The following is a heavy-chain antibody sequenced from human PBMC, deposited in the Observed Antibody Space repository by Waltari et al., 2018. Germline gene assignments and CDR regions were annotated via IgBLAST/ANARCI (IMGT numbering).Heavy chain of an antibody. J-gene: IGHJ4*02. CDR2: ISWDGGST. D-gene: IGHD5-18*01. CDR1: GFTFDAYA. CDR3: AKDVDHTAMATGLDY. V-gene: IGHV3-43D*04. Sequence: EVQLVESGGVVVQPGGSLRLSCAASGFTFDAYAMHWVRQAPGKGLEWVSLISWDGGSTYYADAVKCRFTISRDNSKNSLYLQMNSLRAEDTALYYCAKDVDHTAMATGLDYWGQGTLVTVSS.